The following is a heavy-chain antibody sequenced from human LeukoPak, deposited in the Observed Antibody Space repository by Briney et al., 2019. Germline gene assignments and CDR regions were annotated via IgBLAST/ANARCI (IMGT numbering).Heavy chain of an antibody. CDR1: GFTFSSYA. V-gene: IGHV3-23*01. D-gene: IGHD2-21*01. Sequence: GGSLRLSCAASGFTFSSYAMSWVRQAPGKGLEWVSAISGSGGSTYYADSVKGRFTISRDNSKNTLYLQMNSLRAEDTAVYYCATDPEAYCGGDCYSEYFQHWGQGTLVTVSS. CDR3: ATDPEAYCGGDCYSEYFQH. CDR2: ISGSGGST. J-gene: IGHJ1*01.